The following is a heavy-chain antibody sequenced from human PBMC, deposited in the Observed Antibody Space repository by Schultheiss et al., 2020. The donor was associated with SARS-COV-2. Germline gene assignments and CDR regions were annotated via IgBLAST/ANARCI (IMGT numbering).Heavy chain of an antibody. J-gene: IGHJ5*02. D-gene: IGHD6-13*01. CDR1: GGSFSGYY. V-gene: IGHV4-34*01. CDR3: ARAIAAAGIWFDP. Sequence: GSLRLSCAVYGGSFSGYYMSWIRQPPGKGLEWIGEINHSGSTNYNPSLKSRVTISVDTSKNQFSLKLSSVTAADTAVYYCARAIAAAGIWFDPWGQGTLVTVAS. CDR2: INHSGST.